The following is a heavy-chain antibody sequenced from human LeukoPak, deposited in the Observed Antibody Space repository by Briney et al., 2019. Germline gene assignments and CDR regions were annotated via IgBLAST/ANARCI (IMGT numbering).Heavy chain of an antibody. J-gene: IGHJ3*02. CDR3: ARFVPRYMISGWYASNPDAFDI. Sequence: PSETLSHTCTVSGGSISSYYWSWIRQPAGKGLEWIGRIYTSGSTNYNPSLKSRVTMSVDTSKNQFSLKLSSVTAADTAVYYCARFVPRYMISGWYASNPDAFDIRGQGTMVTVSS. D-gene: IGHD6-19*01. V-gene: IGHV4-4*07. CDR2: IYTSGST. CDR1: GGSISSYY.